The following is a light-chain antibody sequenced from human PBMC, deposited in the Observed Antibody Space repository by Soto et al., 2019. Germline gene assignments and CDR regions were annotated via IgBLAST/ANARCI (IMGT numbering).Light chain of an antibody. V-gene: IGLV4-69*01. CDR1: SGHSSYA. J-gene: IGLJ2*01. Sequence: QLVLTQSPSASASLGASVKLTCTLSSGHSSYAIAWHQQQPEKGPRYLMKLNSDGSHSKGDGIPDRFSGSSSGAERYLTISSLQSEDEADYYYQTWGTGIQDVVFGGGTKLTVL. CDR3: QTWGTGIQDVV. CDR2: LNSDGSH.